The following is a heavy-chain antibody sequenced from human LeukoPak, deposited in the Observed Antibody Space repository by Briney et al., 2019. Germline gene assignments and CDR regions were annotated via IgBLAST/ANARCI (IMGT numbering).Heavy chain of an antibody. CDR3: ARVVRGEKIDY. Sequence: SETLSLTCAVYGGSFSGYYWSWIRQPPGKGLEWIGEINHSGSTNYNPSLKSRVTISVDTSKNQFSLKLSSVTATDTAVYYCARVVRGEKIDYWGQGTLVTVSS. CDR1: GGSFSGYY. V-gene: IGHV4-34*01. CDR2: INHSGST. D-gene: IGHD3-10*01. J-gene: IGHJ4*02.